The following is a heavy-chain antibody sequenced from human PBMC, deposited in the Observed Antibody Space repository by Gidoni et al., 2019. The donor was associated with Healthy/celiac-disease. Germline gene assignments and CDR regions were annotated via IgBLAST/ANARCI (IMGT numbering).Heavy chain of an antibody. CDR2: ISGSGGST. D-gene: IGHD2-15*01. CDR1: GFTFSSYA. CDR3: AKSSVVGNLALGYCSGGSCYLDAFDI. V-gene: IGHV3-23*01. J-gene: IGHJ3*02. Sequence: EVQLLESGGGLVQPGGSLRLSCAASGFTFSSYAMSWVRQAPWRGLGWVSAISGSGGSTYYADSVKGRFTISRDNSKNTLYLQMNSLRAEDTAVYYCAKSSVVGNLALGYCSGGSCYLDAFDIWGQGTMVTVSS.